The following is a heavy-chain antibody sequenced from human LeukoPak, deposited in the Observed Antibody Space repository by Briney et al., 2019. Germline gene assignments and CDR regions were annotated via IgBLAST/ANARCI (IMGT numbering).Heavy chain of an antibody. J-gene: IGHJ4*02. D-gene: IGHD4-23*01. V-gene: IGHV3-21*01. CDR2: ISSSSSYI. CDR3: ARLRGGLRWYRLDY. Sequence: PGGSLRLSCAASGFTFSSYSMNWVRQAPGKGLEWVSSISSSSSYIYYADSVKGRFTISRDNAKNSLYLQMNSLRAEDTAVYYCARLRGGLRWYRLDYWGQGTLVTVSS. CDR1: GFTFSSYS.